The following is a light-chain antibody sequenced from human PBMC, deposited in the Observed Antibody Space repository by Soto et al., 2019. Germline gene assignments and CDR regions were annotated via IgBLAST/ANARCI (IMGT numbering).Light chain of an antibody. CDR3: QQYGTYYS. V-gene: IGKV1-5*01. Sequence: IQLTQSPSSLSASVGDRVTIACRASESISDYLNWYQHKPGEAPKVLIFDASSLESGVPSRFSGSGSGTEFTLTINSLQPDDFATYYCQQYGTYYSFGQGTKLEI. CDR2: DAS. CDR1: ESISDY. J-gene: IGKJ2*03.